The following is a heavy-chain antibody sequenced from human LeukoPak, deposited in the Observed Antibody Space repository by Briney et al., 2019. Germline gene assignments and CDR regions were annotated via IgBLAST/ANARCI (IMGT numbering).Heavy chain of an antibody. V-gene: IGHV2-70*11. D-gene: IGHD1-26*01. CDR1: GFSLSTSGMC. CDR3: ARYQYQHSGSYWRGEYYFDY. Sequence: SGPALVKPTQTLTLTCTFSGFSLSTSGMCVSWIRQPPGKALEWLARIDWDDDKYYSTSLKTRLTISKDTSKNQVVLTMTNMDPVDTATYYCARYQYQHSGSYWRGEYYFDYWGQGTLVTVSS. J-gene: IGHJ4*02. CDR2: IDWDDDK.